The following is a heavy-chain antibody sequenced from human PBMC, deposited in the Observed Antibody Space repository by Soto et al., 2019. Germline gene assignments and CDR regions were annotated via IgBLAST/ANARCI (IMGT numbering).Heavy chain of an antibody. CDR2: IYYSGST. J-gene: IGHJ4*02. Sequence: PSETMSVTCTVSGGNVISYYLSWIRKPPGKGLEWIGYIYYSGSTNYNPSLKGRFTISRDNAKNSLHLQMNSLRAEDTAVYYCARDGIRYFDWLFTDYWGQGPLVTVS. V-gene: IGHV4-59*02. CDR3: ARDGIRYFDWLFTDY. D-gene: IGHD3-9*01. CDR1: GGNVISYY.